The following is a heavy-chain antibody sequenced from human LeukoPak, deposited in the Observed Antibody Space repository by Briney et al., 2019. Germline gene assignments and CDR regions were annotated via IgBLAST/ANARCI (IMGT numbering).Heavy chain of an antibody. J-gene: IGHJ6*04. CDR3: ARGPSRVGYYYGMEV. CDR1: GFTFSSYA. CDR2: ISYDGNNK. V-gene: IGHV3-30*04. D-gene: IGHD5-24*01. Sequence: GRSLRLSCAASGFTFSSYAMHWVRQVPGKGLEWVAVISYDGNNKYYADSVKGRFTISRDNSKNTLYLQMNSLRAEDTAVYYCARGPSRVGYYYGMEVWGKGTTVTVSS.